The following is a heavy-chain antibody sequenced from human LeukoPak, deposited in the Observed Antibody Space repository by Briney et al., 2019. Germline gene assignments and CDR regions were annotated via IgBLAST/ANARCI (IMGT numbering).Heavy chain of an antibody. D-gene: IGHD6-19*01. V-gene: IGHV3-74*01. Sequence: PGGSLRLSCAASGFTFSSYWMHWVRQAPGKGLVWVSRINSDGSSTSYADSVKGRVTISRDNAKNTLYLQMNSLRAEDTDLSYCANTHWPRGLYDYWGQGTLVAVSS. J-gene: IGHJ4*02. CDR1: GFTFSSYW. CDR3: ANTHWPRGLYDY. CDR2: INSDGSST.